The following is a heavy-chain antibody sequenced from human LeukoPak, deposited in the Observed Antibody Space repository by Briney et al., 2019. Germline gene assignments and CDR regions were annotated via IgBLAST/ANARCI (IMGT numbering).Heavy chain of an antibody. J-gene: IGHJ4*02. Sequence: SVKVSCKASGYTFTSYDINWVRQAPGQGLEWMGGIIPIFGTANYAQKFQGRVTITADESTSTAYMELSSLRSEDTAVYYCAREIYGSGSYFDYWGQGTLVTVSS. D-gene: IGHD3-10*01. CDR1: GYTFTSYD. CDR3: AREIYGSGSYFDY. V-gene: IGHV1-69*13. CDR2: IIPIFGTA.